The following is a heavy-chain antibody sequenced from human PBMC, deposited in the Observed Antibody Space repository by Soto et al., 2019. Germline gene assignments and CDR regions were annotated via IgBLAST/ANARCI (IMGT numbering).Heavy chain of an antibody. J-gene: IGHJ4*02. V-gene: IGHV3-30*18. D-gene: IGHD3-3*01. CDR2: IPYDGSNE. CDR3: AKGGNGSGNLLVY. Sequence: QVHLVESGGGVVQPGRSLRLSCAASGFTFSSYDMHWVRQAPGKGLEWVAVIPYDGSNEYYADSVKGRFTISRDLTKNTLYLQMNSLRTVDTAVYYCAKGGNGSGNLLVYWGQGTLVTVSS. CDR1: GFTFSSYD.